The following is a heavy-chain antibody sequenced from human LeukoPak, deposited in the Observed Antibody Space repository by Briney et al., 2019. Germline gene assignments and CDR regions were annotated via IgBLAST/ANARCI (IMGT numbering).Heavy chain of an antibody. CDR3: AGRTSASGTFYY. CDR1: GGAISSYY. D-gene: IGHD6-13*01. J-gene: IGHJ4*02. V-gene: IGHV4-59*08. CDR2: GHHSDTA. Sequence: PSETLSLTCAVSGGAISSYYSGWIRQPPGKGLEWIGYGHHSDTANYNPSLKSRVTISVDTSKSHFSLKLTSVTAADTAVYYCAGRTSASGTFYYWGQGTLVTVSS.